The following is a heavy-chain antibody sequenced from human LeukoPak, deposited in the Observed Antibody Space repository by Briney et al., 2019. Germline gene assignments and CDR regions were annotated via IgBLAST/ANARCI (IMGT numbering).Heavy chain of an antibody. V-gene: IGHV3-21*01. CDR2: ISSSSSYI. CDR1: GFTFSSYS. Sequence: GGSLRLSCAASGFTFSSYSMNWVRQAPGKGLEWVSSISSSSSYIYYADSVKGRFTISRDNAKNSLYLQVNSLRAEDTAIYYCARDICGADCYALFGPWGQGTLVTVSS. J-gene: IGHJ5*02. CDR3: ARDICGADCYALFGP. D-gene: IGHD2-21*02.